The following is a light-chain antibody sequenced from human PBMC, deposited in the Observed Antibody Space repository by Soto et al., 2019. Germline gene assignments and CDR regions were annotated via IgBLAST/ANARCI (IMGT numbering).Light chain of an antibody. CDR1: SSNIGTNA. Sequence: QSVLTQPPSASGTPGQRVTIPCSGSSSNIGTNAVSWYQQLPGTAPKLLIYSEIQRPSGVPDRFSGSKSGTSASLAISGLQSEDEADYYCAAWDDSLNGYVFGTGTKVTVL. V-gene: IGLV1-44*01. CDR2: SEI. J-gene: IGLJ1*01. CDR3: AAWDDSLNGYV.